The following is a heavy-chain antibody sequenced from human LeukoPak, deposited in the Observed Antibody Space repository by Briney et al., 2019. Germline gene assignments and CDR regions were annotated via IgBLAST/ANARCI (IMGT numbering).Heavy chain of an antibody. CDR1: GGSISTSNYY. Sequence: SETLSLTCTVPGGSISTSNYYWGWIRQPPGKGLEWIGNIFYSGSTYYSPSLRSRVTISLDTSKNQFSLKLSSVTAADTAVYYCASSGIAVAGSTQNDAFDIWGQGTMVTVSS. CDR2: IFYSGST. V-gene: IGHV4-39*07. D-gene: IGHD6-19*01. CDR3: ASSGIAVAGSTQNDAFDI. J-gene: IGHJ3*02.